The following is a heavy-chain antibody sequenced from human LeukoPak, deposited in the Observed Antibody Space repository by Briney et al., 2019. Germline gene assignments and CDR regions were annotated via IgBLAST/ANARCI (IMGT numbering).Heavy chain of an antibody. CDR3: ARTGYSSSWSWFDP. CDR2: IYYSGST. J-gene: IGHJ5*02. Sequence: PSETLSLTCTVSGGSISSYYWSWIRQPPGKGLEWIGYIYYSGSTNYNPSLKSRVTISVDTSKNQFSLKLSSVTAADTAVYYCARTGYSSSWSWFDPWGQGTLATVSS. CDR1: GGSISSYY. D-gene: IGHD6-13*01. V-gene: IGHV4-59*01.